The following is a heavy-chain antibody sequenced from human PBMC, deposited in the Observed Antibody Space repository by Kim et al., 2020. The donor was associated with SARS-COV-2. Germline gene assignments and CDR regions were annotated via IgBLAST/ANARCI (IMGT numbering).Heavy chain of an antibody. CDR3: LSALVSSCSTPFFDY. CDR1: GFTFADFA. Sequence: GGSLRLSCAASGFTFADFAMHWVRQAPAKGLEWVSGISWDSGNRVYADSLKGRFTNSKDNAKNSPYLPMNQPRSDDTAFDYCLSALVSSCSTPFFDY. V-gene: IGHV3-9*01. D-gene: IGHD6-13*01. J-gene: IGHJ4*01. CDR2: ISWDSGNR.